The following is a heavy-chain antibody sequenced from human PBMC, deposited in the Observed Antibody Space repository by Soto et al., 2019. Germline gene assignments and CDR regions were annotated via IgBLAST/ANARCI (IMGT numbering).Heavy chain of an antibody. V-gene: IGHV1-46*01. CDR1: GYTFTSYY. CDR3: ARGAGYSSSWVEPTFDY. D-gene: IGHD6-13*01. CDR2: INPSGGST. J-gene: IGHJ4*02. Sequence: ASVKVSCKASGYTFTSYYMHWVRQAPGQGLEWMGIINPSGGSTSYAQKFQGRVTMTRNTSTSTVYMELSSLRSEDTAVYYCARGAGYSSSWVEPTFDYWGQGTLVTVSS.